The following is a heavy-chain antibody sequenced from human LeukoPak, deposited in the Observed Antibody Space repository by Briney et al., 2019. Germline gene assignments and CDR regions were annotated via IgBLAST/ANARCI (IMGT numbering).Heavy chain of an antibody. CDR1: GFTFSNYA. J-gene: IGHJ6*03. CDR3: ARMDGGEEWRTGYYYYYMDV. V-gene: IGHV3-7*01. CDR2: IKQDGSEK. D-gene: IGHD3-10*01. Sequence: GGSLRLSCAASGFTFSNYAMHWVRQAPGKGLEWVANIKQDGSEKYYVDSVKGRFTISRDNAKNSLYLQMNSLRAEDTAVYYCARMDGGEEWRTGYYYYYMDVWSKGTTVTVSS.